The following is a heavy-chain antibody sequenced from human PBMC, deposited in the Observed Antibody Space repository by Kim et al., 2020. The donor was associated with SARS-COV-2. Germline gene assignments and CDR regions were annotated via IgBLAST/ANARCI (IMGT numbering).Heavy chain of an antibody. J-gene: IGHJ3*02. CDR3: ARHSRFGELYRTHDAFDI. V-gene: IGHV4-34*01. CDR2: INHSGST. Sequence: SETLSLTCAVYGGSFSGYYWSWIRQPPGKGLEWIGEINHSGSTNYNPSLKSRVTISVDTSKNQFSLKLSSVTAADTAVYYCARHSRFGELYRTHDAFDIWGQGTMVTVSS. CDR1: GGSFSGYY. D-gene: IGHD3-10*01.